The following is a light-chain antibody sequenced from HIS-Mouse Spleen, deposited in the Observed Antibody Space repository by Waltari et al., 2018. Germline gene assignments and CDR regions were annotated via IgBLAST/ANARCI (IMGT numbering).Light chain of an antibody. CDR2: DVS. V-gene: IGLV2-11*01. CDR1: SSDVGVYNY. CDR3: CSYAGSYRV. Sequence: QSALTQPRSVSGSPGQSVTISCTGTSSDVGVYNYVSWYQPHPGKAPKLMIYDVSKRPSGVPDRFSGSKSGNTASLTISGLQAEDEADYYCCSYAGSYRVFGTGTKVTVL. J-gene: IGLJ1*01.